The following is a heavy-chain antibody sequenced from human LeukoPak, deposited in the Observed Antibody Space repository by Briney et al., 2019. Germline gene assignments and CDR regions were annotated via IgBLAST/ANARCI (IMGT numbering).Heavy chain of an antibody. Sequence: PSETLSLTCAVSGGSLSSGGYSWSWIRQPPGKGLEWIGYIYHSGSTYYNPSLKSRVTISVDRSKNQFSLKLSSVTAADTAVYYCARKTTSAFDIWGQGTMVTVSS. D-gene: IGHD1-1*01. CDR3: ARKTTSAFDI. CDR2: IYHSGST. CDR1: GGSLSSGGYS. V-gene: IGHV4-30-2*01. J-gene: IGHJ3*02.